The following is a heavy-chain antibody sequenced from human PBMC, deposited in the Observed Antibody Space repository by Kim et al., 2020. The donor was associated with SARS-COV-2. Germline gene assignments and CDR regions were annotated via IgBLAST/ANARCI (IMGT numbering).Heavy chain of an antibody. CDR1: GFTFSSYS. J-gene: IGHJ2*01. CDR2: ISSSSSTI. V-gene: IGHV3-48*02. CDR3: ARDPRQWLAGSDWYFDL. Sequence: GGSLRLSCAASGFTFSSYSMNWVRQAPGKGLEWVSYISSSSSTIYYADSVKGRFTISRDNAKNSLYLQMNSLRDEDTAVYYCARDPRQWLAGSDWYFDLWGRGTLVTVSS. D-gene: IGHD6-19*01.